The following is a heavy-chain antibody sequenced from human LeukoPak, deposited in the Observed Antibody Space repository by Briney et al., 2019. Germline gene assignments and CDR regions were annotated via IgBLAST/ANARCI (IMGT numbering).Heavy chain of an antibody. J-gene: IGHJ4*02. Sequence: GSLRLSCAASGFAVGSNYMSWVRQAPGKGLEWVSLIYSGGAIRYADSVKGRFTISRDSSKNTLFLQMNDLTVEDTARYYCARRPGNWGQGILVTVSS. CDR1: GFAVGSNY. V-gene: IGHV3-53*01. CDR3: ARRPGN. CDR2: IYSGGAI. D-gene: IGHD1-14*01.